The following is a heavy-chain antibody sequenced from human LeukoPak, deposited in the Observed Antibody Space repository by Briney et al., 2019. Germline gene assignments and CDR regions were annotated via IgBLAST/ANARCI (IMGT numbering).Heavy chain of an antibody. J-gene: IGHJ4*02. CDR2: IYAGGTA. V-gene: IGHV4-4*07. D-gene: IGHD6-19*01. CDR3: ARDLLSGWYSFDY. CDR1: GGSISNYY. Sequence: SETLSLTCTVSGGSISNYYWSWIRQPAGKGLEWIGRIYAGGTASYNPSLKSRVTMSADMSKNQLSLKLTSVTAADTAVYYCARDLLSGWYSFDYWGQGTLVTVSS.